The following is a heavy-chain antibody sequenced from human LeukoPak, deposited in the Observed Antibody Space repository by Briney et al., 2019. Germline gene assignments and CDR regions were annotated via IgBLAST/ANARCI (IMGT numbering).Heavy chain of an antibody. CDR3: ARGGQLYSKRKGNWFDP. CDR1: GGSFSGYH. Sequence: SETLSLTCAVYGGSFSGYHWSWIRQPPGKGLEWIGEINHSGSTNYNPSLKSRVTISVDTSKNQFSLKLSSVTAADTAVYYCARGGQLYSKRKGNWFDPWGQGTLVTVSS. CDR2: INHSGST. D-gene: IGHD2-8*01. J-gene: IGHJ5*02. V-gene: IGHV4-34*01.